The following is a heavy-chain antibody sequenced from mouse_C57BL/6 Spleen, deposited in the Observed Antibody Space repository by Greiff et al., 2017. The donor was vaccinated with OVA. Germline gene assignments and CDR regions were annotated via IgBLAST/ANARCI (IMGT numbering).Heavy chain of an antibody. D-gene: IGHD3-1*01. Sequence: VQLQQPGPELVKPGASVKLSCKASGYTFTSYWMHWVKQRPGQGLEWIGNINPSNGGTNYNEKFKSKATLTVDKSSSTAYMQLSSLTSEDSAVYYCARKAGPIFYAMDYWGQGTSVTVSS. CDR1: GYTFTSYW. CDR3: ARKAGPIFYAMDY. CDR2: INPSNGGT. V-gene: IGHV1-53*01. J-gene: IGHJ4*01.